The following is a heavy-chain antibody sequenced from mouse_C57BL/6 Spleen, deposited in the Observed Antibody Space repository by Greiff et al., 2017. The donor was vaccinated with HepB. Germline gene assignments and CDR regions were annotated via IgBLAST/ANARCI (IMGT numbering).Heavy chain of an antibody. D-gene: IGHD1-1*01. Sequence: VQLQQPGAELVMPGASVKLSCKASGYTFTSYWMHWVKQRPGQGLEWIGEIEPSDSYTNYNQKFKGKSTLTVDKSSSTAYMQLSSLTSEDSAVYYCARSTTVVLDYWGQGTTLTVSS. CDR2: IEPSDSYT. J-gene: IGHJ2*01. CDR1: GYTFTSYW. V-gene: IGHV1-69*01. CDR3: ARSTTVVLDY.